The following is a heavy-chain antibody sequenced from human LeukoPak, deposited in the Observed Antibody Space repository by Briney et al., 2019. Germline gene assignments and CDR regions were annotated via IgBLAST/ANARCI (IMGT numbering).Heavy chain of an antibody. CDR2: INSGGGST. D-gene: IGHD2-8*01. V-gene: IGHV3-74*03. CDR1: GFTFSNYW. Sequence: GGSLRLSCTASGFTFSNYWMHWVRQAPGKGLVWVSRINSGGGSTTYADSVKGRFSISRDNAKNTLYLQMNSLRAEDTAVYYCTREMAGDAFDIWGHGTLVTVSS. J-gene: IGHJ3*02. CDR3: TREMAGDAFDI.